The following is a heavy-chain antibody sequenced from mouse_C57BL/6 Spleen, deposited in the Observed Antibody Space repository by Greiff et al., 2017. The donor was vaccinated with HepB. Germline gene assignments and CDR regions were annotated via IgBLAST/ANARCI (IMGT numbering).Heavy chain of an antibody. J-gene: IGHJ4*01. CDR2: INYDGSST. CDR1: GFTFSDYY. Sequence: EVQVVESEGGLVQPGSSMKLSCTASGFTFSDYYMAWVRQVPEKGLEWVANINYDGSSTYYLDSLKSRFNISRDNAKNMLYLQMNSLKSEDTATYYCARDRSYYGTHYYASDYWGQGTSVTVSS. CDR3: ARDRSYYGTHYYASDY. D-gene: IGHD1-1*01. V-gene: IGHV5-16*01.